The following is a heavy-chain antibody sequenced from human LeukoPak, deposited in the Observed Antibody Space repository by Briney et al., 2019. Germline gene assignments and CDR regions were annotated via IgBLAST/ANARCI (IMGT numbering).Heavy chain of an antibody. D-gene: IGHD6-13*01. J-gene: IGHJ4*02. CDR1: GFTFSSYS. V-gene: IGHV3-30*04. Sequence: PGGSLRLSCAASGFTFSSYSIHWVRQPLGKGLEWVALISYDGRSKYYADSVNGRFTISRDNSKETLYLQMDSLRIEDTAVYYCAKDSAVPGTHPLDYWGQGTLVTVSS. CDR2: ISYDGRSK. CDR3: AKDSAVPGTHPLDY.